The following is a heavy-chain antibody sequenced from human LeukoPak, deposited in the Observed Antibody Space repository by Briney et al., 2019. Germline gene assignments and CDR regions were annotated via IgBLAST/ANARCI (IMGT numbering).Heavy chain of an antibody. CDR1: AGSISGYY. CDR2: ILSTGST. CDR3: ARAGGSLAAGGTEGINFQY. V-gene: IGHV4-59*01. Sequence: SSETLSLTCTVSAGSISGYYWSWIPQPPGKGLEWIGNILSTGSTNYNPSLKSRVTISLDTPKNQFALKLSSVTAADTAVYYCARAGGSLAAGGTEGINFQYWGQGTLVTVSS. D-gene: IGHD6-13*01. J-gene: IGHJ1*01.